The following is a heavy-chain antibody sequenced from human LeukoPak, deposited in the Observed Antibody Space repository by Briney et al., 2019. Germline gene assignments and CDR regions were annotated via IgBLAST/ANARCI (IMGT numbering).Heavy chain of an antibody. CDR1: GGSFSGYY. Sequence: SETLSLTCAVYGGSFSGYYWSWIRQPPGKGLEWIGYIYYSGSTYYNPSLKSRVTISVDTSKNQFSLKLNSVTATDTAVYYCARHYGPWGQGTLVTVSS. CDR2: IYYSGST. J-gene: IGHJ4*02. V-gene: IGHV4-59*08. CDR3: ARHYGP. D-gene: IGHD3-10*01.